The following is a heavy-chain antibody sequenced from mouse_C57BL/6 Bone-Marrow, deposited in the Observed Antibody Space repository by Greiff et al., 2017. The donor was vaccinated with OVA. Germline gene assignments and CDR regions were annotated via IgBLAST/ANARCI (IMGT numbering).Heavy chain of an antibody. J-gene: IGHJ4*01. V-gene: IGHV8-12*01. D-gene: IGHD2-1*01. CDR2: IYWDDDK. CDR3: ARSDRNGKGYAMDY. CDR1: GFSLSTSGMG. Sequence: QVQLKESGPGILQSSQTLSLTCSFSGFSLSTSGMGVSWIRQPSGKGLEWLAHIYWDDDKRYNPSLKSRLTISKDTSRNQVFLKITSVDTADTATYYCARSDRNGKGYAMDYWGQGTSVTVSS.